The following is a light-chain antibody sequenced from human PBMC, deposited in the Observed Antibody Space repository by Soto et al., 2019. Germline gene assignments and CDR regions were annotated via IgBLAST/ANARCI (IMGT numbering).Light chain of an antibody. CDR1: SSDVGAYIY. CDR3: SSYSDSDTKV. J-gene: IGLJ1*01. Sequence: QSALTQPASVSWSPGQSITISCGGTSSDVGAYIYVSWYQQYPGKAPKLIIYEVNNRPSGVSGRFSGSKSDTTAFLTISGLQAEDEADYYCSSYSDSDTKVFGTGTKV. CDR2: EVN. V-gene: IGLV2-14*01.